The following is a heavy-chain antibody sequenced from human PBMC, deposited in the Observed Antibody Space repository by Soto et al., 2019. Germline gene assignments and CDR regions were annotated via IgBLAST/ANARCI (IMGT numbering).Heavy chain of an antibody. J-gene: IGHJ3*02. CDR2: IKSKTDGGTT. D-gene: IGHD1-1*01. V-gene: IGHV3-15*01. Sequence: GGSLRLSCAASGFTFSNAWMSWVRQAPGKGLEWVGRIKSKTDGGTTDYAAPVKGRFTISRDDSKNTLYLQMNSLKTEDTAVYYCTTESTTGFIGYAFDIWGQGTMVTVSS. CDR1: GFTFSNAW. CDR3: TTESTTGFIGYAFDI.